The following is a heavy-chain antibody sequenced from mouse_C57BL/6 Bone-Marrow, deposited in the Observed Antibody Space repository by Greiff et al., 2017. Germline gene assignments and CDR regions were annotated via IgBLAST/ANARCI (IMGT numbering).Heavy chain of an antibody. V-gene: IGHV1-54*01. CDR2: INPGSGGT. D-gene: IGHD2-4*01. CDR3: ARDGVYDYDYAMDY. J-gene: IGHJ4*01. CDR1: GYAFTNYL. Sequence: QVQLKESGAELVRPGTSVKVSCKASGYAFTNYLIEWVKQRPGQGLEWIGVINPGSGGTNYNEKFKGKATLTADKSSSTAYMQLSSLTSEDSAVYFCARDGVYDYDYAMDYWGQGTSVTVSS.